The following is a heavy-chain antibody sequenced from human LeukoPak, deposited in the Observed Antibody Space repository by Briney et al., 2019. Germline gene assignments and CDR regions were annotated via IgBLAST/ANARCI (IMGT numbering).Heavy chain of an antibody. Sequence: AGGSLRLSCATSGFTFRNHGMHWVRQAPGKGLEWVALIRYDELQDYYADSMRGRFTISRDNSKSALYLQMGSLRPEDTAMYYCVRDFSNYVAFFDSWGQGVLVTVSS. CDR2: IRYDELQD. J-gene: IGHJ4*02. D-gene: IGHD4-11*01. V-gene: IGHV3-30*02. CDR1: GFTFRNHG. CDR3: VRDFSNYVAFFDS.